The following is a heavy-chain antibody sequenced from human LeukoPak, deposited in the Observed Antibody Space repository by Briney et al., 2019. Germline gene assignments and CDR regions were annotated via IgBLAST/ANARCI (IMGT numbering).Heavy chain of an antibody. Sequence: ASVKVSCKASGGTFSSYAISWVRQAPGQGLEWMGGIIPIFGTANYAQKFQGRVTITTDESTSTAYMELSSLRPEDTAVYYCARGSEFLEWSTNDYWGQGTLVTVSS. D-gene: IGHD3-3*01. CDR3: ARGSEFLEWSTNDY. CDR2: IIPIFGTA. J-gene: IGHJ4*02. V-gene: IGHV1-69*05. CDR1: GGTFSSYA.